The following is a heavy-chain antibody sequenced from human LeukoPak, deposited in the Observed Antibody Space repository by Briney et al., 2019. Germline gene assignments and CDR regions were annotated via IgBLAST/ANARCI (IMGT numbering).Heavy chain of an antibody. V-gene: IGHV3-9*03. CDR3: AKAGSGSSFYFDY. D-gene: IGHD3-10*01. CDR2: ISWNSGSI. Sequence: GGSLRLSCAASGFTFDDYAMHWVRQAPGKGLEWVSGISWNSGSIGYADSVKGRFTISRDNAKNSLYLQMNSLRAEDMALYYCAKAGSGSSFYFDYWGQGTLVTVSS. CDR1: GFTFDDYA. J-gene: IGHJ4*02.